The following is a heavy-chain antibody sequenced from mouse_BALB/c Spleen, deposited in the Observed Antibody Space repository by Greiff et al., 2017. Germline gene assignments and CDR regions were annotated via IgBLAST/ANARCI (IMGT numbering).Heavy chain of an antibody. CDR2: ILPGSGST. J-gene: IGHJ2*01. CDR1: GYTFSSYW. Sequence: VQLQQSGAELMKPGASVKISCKATGYTFSSYWIEWVKQRPGHGLEWIGEILPGSGSTNYNEKFKGKATFTADTSSNTAYMQLSSLTSEDSAVYYCASEGITTVFDYWGQGTTLTVSS. D-gene: IGHD1-1*01. V-gene: IGHV1-9*01. CDR3: ASEGITTVFDY.